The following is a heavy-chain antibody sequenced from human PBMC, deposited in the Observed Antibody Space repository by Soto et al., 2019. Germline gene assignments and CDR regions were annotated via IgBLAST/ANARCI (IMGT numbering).Heavy chain of an antibody. CDR3: ARWDEQQLGRFDP. CDR1: GGSISSSSYY. D-gene: IGHD6-13*01. Sequence: SETLSLTCTVSGGSISSSSYYWGWIRQPPGKGLEWIGSIYYSGSTYYNPSLKSRVTISVDTSKNQFSLKLSSVTAADTAVYYCARWDEQQLGRFDPWGQGTLVTVSS. J-gene: IGHJ5*02. CDR2: IYYSGST. V-gene: IGHV4-39*01.